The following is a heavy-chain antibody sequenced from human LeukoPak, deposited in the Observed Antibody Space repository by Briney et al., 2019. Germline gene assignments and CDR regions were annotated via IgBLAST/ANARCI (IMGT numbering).Heavy chain of an antibody. CDR3: AANVLLPLTALSDY. V-gene: IGHV1-18*01. CDR1: GYTFTSYG. J-gene: IGHJ4*02. D-gene: IGHD3-10*01. CDR2: ISAYNGNT. Sequence: GASVKVSCKASGYTFTSYGISWVRQAPGQGLEWMGWISAYNGNTNYAQKLQGRVTMTTDTSTSTAYMELRSLRSDDTAVYYCAANVLLPLTALSDYWGQGTLVTVSS.